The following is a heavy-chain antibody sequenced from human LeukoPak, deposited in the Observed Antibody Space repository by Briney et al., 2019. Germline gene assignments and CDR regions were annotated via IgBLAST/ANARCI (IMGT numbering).Heavy chain of an antibody. CDR2: ISAYNGNT. V-gene: IGHV1-18*01. J-gene: IGHJ4*02. Sequence: ASVKVSCKASGYTFTSYGISWVRQAPGQGLEWMGWISAYNGNTNYAQKLQSRVTMTTDTSTSTAYMELRSLRSDDTAVYYCARIEAVAGHHLFDYWGQGTLVTVSS. CDR1: GYTFTSYG. CDR3: ARIEAVAGHHLFDY. D-gene: IGHD6-19*01.